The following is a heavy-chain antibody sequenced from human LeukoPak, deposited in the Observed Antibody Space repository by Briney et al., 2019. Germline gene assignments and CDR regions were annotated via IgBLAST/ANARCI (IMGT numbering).Heavy chain of an antibody. Sequence: GGSLRLSCAASGFTFSSYAMSWVRQAPGKGLEWVSAISGSGGSTYYADSVKGRFTISRDNSKNTLYLQMNSLRAEDTAVYYCAKVLILGYYYGSSGYQNIEYFQHWGQGTLVTVSS. J-gene: IGHJ1*01. CDR3: AKVLILGYYYGSSGYQNIEYFQH. CDR2: ISGSGGST. D-gene: IGHD3-22*01. V-gene: IGHV3-23*01. CDR1: GFTFSSYA.